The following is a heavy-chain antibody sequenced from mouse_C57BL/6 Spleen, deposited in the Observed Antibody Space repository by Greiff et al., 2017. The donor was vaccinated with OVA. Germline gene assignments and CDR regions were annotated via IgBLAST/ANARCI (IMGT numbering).Heavy chain of an antibody. CDR3: ARAYYDDDVDAMDY. CDR1: GYTFTDYY. D-gene: IGHD2-4*01. V-gene: IGHV1-26*01. Sequence: EVQLQQSGPELVKPGASVKISCKASGYTFTDYYMNWVKQSHGKSLEWIGDINPNNGGTSYNQKFKGKATLTVDKSSSTAYMELRSLTSEDSAVYYCARAYYDDDVDAMDYWGQGTSVTVSS. J-gene: IGHJ4*01. CDR2: INPNNGGT.